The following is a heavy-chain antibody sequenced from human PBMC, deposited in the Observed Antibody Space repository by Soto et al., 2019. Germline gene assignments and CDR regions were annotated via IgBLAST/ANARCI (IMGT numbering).Heavy chain of an antibody. CDR2: LYGNSGGI. D-gene: IGHD2-21*02. J-gene: IGHJ4*02. V-gene: IGHV3-23*01. Sequence: ESGGGLVQPGGSLTLSCAASGFTFGSYAMTWVRQAPGKGLESVAGLYGNSGGIQYADSVRGRFTIFRDNSKNIVFLHMRSLRVEDTAVYFCAKDAVAGDGLWLMDHWGQGTLVTVSS. CDR3: AKDAVAGDGLWLMDH. CDR1: GFTFGSYA.